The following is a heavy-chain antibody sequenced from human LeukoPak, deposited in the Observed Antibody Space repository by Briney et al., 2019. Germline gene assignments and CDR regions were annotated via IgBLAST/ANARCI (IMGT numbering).Heavy chain of an antibody. CDR3: ARALAAAGIVGPTDYYMDV. J-gene: IGHJ6*03. CDR1: GGTFSSYA. D-gene: IGHD6-13*01. CDR2: IIPIFGTA. V-gene: IGHV1-69*05. Sequence: SVKVSCKASGGTFSSYAISWVRQAPGQGLEWMGGIIPIFGTANYAQKFQGRVTITTDESTSTAYMELSSLRSEDTAVYYCARALAAAGIVGPTDYYMDVWGKGTTVTVSS.